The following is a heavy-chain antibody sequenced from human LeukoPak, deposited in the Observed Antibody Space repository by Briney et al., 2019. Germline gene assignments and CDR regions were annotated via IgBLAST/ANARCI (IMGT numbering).Heavy chain of an antibody. Sequence: SETLSLTCAVYGGSFSGYYWSWIRQPPGKGLEWIGEINRSGGTNYNPSLKSRVTISVDTSKNQYSLKLSSVTAADAVVFYCAGAMRGVPCFAFDFWGKGAMVTVSS. CDR2: INRSGGT. CDR3: AGAMRGVPCFAFDF. CDR1: GGSFSGYY. J-gene: IGHJ3*01. D-gene: IGHD3-22*01. V-gene: IGHV4-34*01.